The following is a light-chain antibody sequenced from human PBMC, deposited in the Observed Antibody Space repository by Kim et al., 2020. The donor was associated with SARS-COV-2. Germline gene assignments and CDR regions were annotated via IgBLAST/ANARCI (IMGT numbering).Light chain of an antibody. CDR1: ALPKQY. J-gene: IGLJ3*02. Sequence: VSPGQTARITCSGDALPKQYAYWYQQKPGQAPVLVLYKDSERPSGIPERFSGSSSGTTVTLTISGVQAEDEADYYCQSADSSGTGVFGGGTQLTVL. CDR2: KDS. V-gene: IGLV3-25*03. CDR3: QSADSSGTGV.